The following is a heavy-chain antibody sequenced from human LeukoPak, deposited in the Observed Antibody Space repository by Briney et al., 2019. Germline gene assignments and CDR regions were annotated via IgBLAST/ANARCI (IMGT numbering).Heavy chain of an antibody. D-gene: IGHD3-16*02. V-gene: IGHV3-7*01. Sequence: GGSLRLSCAASGFTFSSYWMSWVRQAPGKGLEWVANIKKDGSEKYYVDSVKGRFTIFRDNAKNSLYLQMNSLRAEDTAVYYCARGHYDYVWGSYRYTGYYYYMDVWGKGTTVTVSS. CDR3: ARGHYDYVWGSYRYTGYYYYMDV. CDR2: IKKDGSEK. J-gene: IGHJ6*03. CDR1: GFTFSSYW.